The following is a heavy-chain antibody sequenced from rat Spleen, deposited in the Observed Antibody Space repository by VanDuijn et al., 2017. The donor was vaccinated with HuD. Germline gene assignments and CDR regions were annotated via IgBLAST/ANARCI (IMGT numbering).Heavy chain of an antibody. V-gene: IGHV2-13*01. CDR1: GFSLSSYG. D-gene: IGHD1-1*01. Sequence: QVQLKESGPGLVQPSQTLSLTCTVSGFSLSSYGVIWVRQPPGKGLEGMGIIWGKGKTNYNSVPKSRLSISRDTSKSQVYLKMNSLQTEDTATYYCAREGVVTPYYFDYWGQGVMVTVSS. J-gene: IGHJ2*01. CDR2: IWGKGKT. CDR3: AREGVVTPYYFDY.